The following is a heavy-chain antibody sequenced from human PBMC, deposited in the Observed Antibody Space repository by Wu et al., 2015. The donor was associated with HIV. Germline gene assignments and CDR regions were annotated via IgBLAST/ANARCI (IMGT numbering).Heavy chain of an antibody. V-gene: IGHV1-69*12. D-gene: IGHD3-3*01. J-gene: IGHJ6*03. CDR1: GGTFRTYA. CDR2: IIRIFDTA. CDR3: ARDTVVTIFGVVPHYQYYYMDV. Sequence: QVHLVQSGAEVKKPGSSVKISCKASGGTFRTYAISWVRQAPGHGLEWMGGIIRIFDTADYAQKFQGRVTITADESTDTAYLELSGLRADDTAVYYCARDTVVTIFGVVPHYQYYYMDVWGKGTTVTVSS.